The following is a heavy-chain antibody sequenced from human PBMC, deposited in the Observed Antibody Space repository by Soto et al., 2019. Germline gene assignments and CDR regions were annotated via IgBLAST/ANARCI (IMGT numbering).Heavy chain of an antibody. D-gene: IGHD6-13*01. CDR3: AKGGKRIAAAGDY. CDR1: GFTFSSYA. J-gene: IGHJ4*02. V-gene: IGHV3-23*01. Sequence: EVQLLESGGGLVQPGGSLRLSCAASGFTFSSYALIWVRQAPGKGLEWLSAISASGGSTYYAGSVKGRFTISRDNSNNTLYLQMNSLRAEDTDVYYCAKGGKRIAAAGDYWGQGTLVTVSS. CDR2: ISASGGST.